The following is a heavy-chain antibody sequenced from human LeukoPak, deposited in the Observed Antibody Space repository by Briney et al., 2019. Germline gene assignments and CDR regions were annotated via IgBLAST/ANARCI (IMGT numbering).Heavy chain of an antibody. Sequence: PGGSLRLSCAASGFTFSSYGMHWVRQAPGKGLEWVAFIRYDGSNKYYADSVKGRFTISRDNSKNTLYLQMNSLRAEDTAVYYCARGRRHYYYGMDVWGQGTTVTVSS. CDR3: ARGRRHYYYGMDV. CDR2: IRYDGSNK. D-gene: IGHD3-16*01. CDR1: GFTFSSYG. V-gene: IGHV3-30*02. J-gene: IGHJ6*02.